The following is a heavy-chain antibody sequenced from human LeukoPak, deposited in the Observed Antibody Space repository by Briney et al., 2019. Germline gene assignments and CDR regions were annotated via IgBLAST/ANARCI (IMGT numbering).Heavy chain of an antibody. CDR3: AKVPDGTPRGYWYFDL. CDR1: GFTSSGDA. V-gene: IGHV3-23*01. J-gene: IGHJ2*01. Sequence: GGSLRLSCAASGFTSSGDAMAWDRQAPGKGLEWVSTISSSGGSTYYADSVKGRFSISRDNSNNTLFVQMTSLRADDTAVFYCAKVPDGTPRGYWYFDLRGRGTLATVSS. D-gene: IGHD5-24*01. CDR2: ISSSGGST.